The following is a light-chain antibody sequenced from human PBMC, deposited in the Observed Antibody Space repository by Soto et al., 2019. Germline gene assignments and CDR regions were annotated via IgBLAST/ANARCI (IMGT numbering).Light chain of an antibody. CDR1: QSVDSTY. CDR2: SAS. Sequence: EIVLTQSPGTLSLSPGERATIFCRASQSVDSTYLAWYQQKPGQAPRLLIYSASSRATGVPDRFSGSGSGTDFTLTISRLAPEDFAVYYCQQYGGTFLTFGQGTRLEIK. V-gene: IGKV3-20*01. J-gene: IGKJ5*01. CDR3: QQYGGTFLT.